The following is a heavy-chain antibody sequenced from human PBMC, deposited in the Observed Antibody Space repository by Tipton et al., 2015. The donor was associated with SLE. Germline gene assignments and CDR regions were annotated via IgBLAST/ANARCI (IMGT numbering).Heavy chain of an antibody. J-gene: IGHJ3*02. CDR3: ARDRSLQMYSGAFDI. Sequence: FTISRDNAKNSLYLQMNSLRAEDTAVYYCARDRSLQMYSGAFDIWGQGTMVTVSS. V-gene: IGHV3-11*06. D-gene: IGHD1-26*01.